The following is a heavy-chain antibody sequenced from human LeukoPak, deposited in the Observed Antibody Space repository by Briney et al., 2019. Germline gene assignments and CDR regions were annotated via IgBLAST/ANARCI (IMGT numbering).Heavy chain of an antibody. CDR3: ARDSDGIALTTFDY. J-gene: IGHJ4*02. Sequence: TGGSLRLSCAASGFTFSDYYMSWSRQAPGKGLEWVSYISSSGSTIYYADSVKGRFTISRDNAKNSLYLQMNSLRAEDTAVYYCARDSDGIALTTFDYWGQGTLVTVSS. D-gene: IGHD1-7*01. CDR1: GFTFSDYY. CDR2: ISSSGSTI. V-gene: IGHV3-11*04.